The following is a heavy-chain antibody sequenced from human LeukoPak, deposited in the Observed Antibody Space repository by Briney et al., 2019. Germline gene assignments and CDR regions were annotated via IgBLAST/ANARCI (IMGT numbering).Heavy chain of an antibody. V-gene: IGHV4-34*01. D-gene: IGHD3-3*01. CDR3: ARRITIFGVARD. CDR1: GGSFSGYY. Sequence: SETLSLTCAVYGGSFSGYYWSWIRQPPGKGLEWIGEINHSGSTNYNPSLKSRVTISVDTSKNQFSLKLSSVTAADTAVYYCARRITIFGVARDWGQGTLVTVPS. J-gene: IGHJ4*02. CDR2: INHSGST.